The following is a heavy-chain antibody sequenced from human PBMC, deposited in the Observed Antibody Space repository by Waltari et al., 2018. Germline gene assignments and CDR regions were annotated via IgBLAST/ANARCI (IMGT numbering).Heavy chain of an antibody. Sequence: QVQLQESGPGLVKPSETLSLTCTVSGGSISSYYWSWIRQPPGKGLEWIGYIYYSGSTNYTPSLKSRVTISVDTSKNQFSLKLSSVTAADTAVYYCARAGPRTGDFDYWGQGTLVTVSS. V-gene: IGHV4-59*01. D-gene: IGHD7-27*01. CDR2: IYYSGST. CDR3: ARAGPRTGDFDY. J-gene: IGHJ4*02. CDR1: GGSISSYY.